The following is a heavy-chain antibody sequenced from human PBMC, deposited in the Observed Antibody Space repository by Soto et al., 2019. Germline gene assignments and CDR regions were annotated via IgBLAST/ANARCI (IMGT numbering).Heavy chain of an antibody. J-gene: IGHJ3*02. CDR1: GYTFTSYG. CDR2: IIPIFGTA. Sequence: SVKVSCKASGYTFTSYGISWVRQAPGQGLEWMGGIIPIFGTANYAQKFQGRVTITADKSTSTAYMELSSLRSEDTAVYYCARPPDGGNSDAFDIWGQGTMVTVSS. V-gene: IGHV1-69*06. CDR3: ARPPDGGNSDAFDI. D-gene: IGHD2-21*02.